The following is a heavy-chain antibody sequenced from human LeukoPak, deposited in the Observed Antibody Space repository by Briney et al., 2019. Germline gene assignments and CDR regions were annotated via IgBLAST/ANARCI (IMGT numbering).Heavy chain of an antibody. CDR2: ISPSGGTT. V-gene: IGHV1-46*01. J-gene: IGHJ4*02. Sequence: GASVKVSCKASGYTLTNHYIQWVRQAPGQGLEWMGTISPSGGTTTYAQKFQGRVTMTRDTSTNTVYMELYSLRSEDTAVFFCARDSSYWSLDCWGQGTLVTVSS. CDR1: GYTLTNHY. CDR3: ARDSSYWSLDC. D-gene: IGHD6-19*01.